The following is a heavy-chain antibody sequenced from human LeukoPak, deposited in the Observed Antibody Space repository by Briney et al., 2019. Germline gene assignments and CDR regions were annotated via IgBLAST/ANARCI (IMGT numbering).Heavy chain of an antibody. CDR3: ARSPHILTGENFDY. J-gene: IGHJ4*02. CDR1: GYTFTGYY. CDR2: INSNSGGT. Sequence: ASVKVSCKASGYTFTGYYMHWVRQAPGQGLEWMGWINSNSGGTNYAQKFQGRVTMTRDTPISTAYMELSRLRSDDTAVYYCARSPHILTGENFDYWGQGTLVTVSS. D-gene: IGHD3-9*01. V-gene: IGHV1-2*02.